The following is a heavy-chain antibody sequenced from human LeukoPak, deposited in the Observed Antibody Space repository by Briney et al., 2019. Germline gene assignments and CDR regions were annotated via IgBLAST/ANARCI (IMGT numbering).Heavy chain of an antibody. J-gene: IGHJ4*02. V-gene: IGHV3-30*18. CDR1: GFTFDDYA. CDR2: IASDGRDK. Sequence: GGSLRLSCAASGFTFDDYAMHWVRQAPGKGLEWVAVIASDGRDKHYVDSVKGRFTISRENSKNTLYLQMNSLRAEDTAVYYCAKDGQIAAAAYYFDYWGQGTLVTVSS. CDR3: AKDGQIAAAAYYFDY. D-gene: IGHD6-13*01.